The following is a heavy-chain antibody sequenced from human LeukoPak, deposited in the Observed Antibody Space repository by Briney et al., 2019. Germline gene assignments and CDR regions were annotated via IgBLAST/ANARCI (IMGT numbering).Heavy chain of an antibody. D-gene: IGHD3-10*01. CDR1: GFTVSSNY. J-gene: IGHJ4*02. CDR3: ARVRLLSYFDY. CDR2: IYSGGST. V-gene: IGHV3-66*01. Sequence: PGGSLRLSCAASGFTVSSNYMSWVRQAPGKGLEWVSVIYSGGSTYYADSVKGRFTISRDNSKNTLYLQTNSLRAEDTAVYYCARVRLLSYFDYWGQGTLVTVSS.